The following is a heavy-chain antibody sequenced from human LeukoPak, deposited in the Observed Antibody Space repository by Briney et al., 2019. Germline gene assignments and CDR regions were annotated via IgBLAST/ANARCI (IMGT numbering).Heavy chain of an antibody. CDR3: ARAPNPDFFDD. Sequence: SGTLSLTCAVSGGSISSSNWWSWVRQPRRKGLEWIGYIYYSGSTNYNPSLKSRVTISVDTSRNQFSLKLSSVTAADTAVYYCARAPNPDFFDDCGQGTLVTVSS. D-gene: IGHD2-8*01. V-gene: IGHV4-4*02. CDR2: IYYSGST. J-gene: IGHJ4*02. CDR1: GGSISSSNW.